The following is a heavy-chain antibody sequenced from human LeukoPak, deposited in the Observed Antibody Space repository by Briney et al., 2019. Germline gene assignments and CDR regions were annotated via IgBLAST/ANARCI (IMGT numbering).Heavy chain of an antibody. CDR2: ISAYNGHT. J-gene: IGHJ4*02. D-gene: IGHD1-26*01. CDR3: ASGAYYPFDF. CDR1: GYPFSSYG. Sequence: ASVKVSCKGSGYPFSSYGITWVRQAPGQGLEWAGWISAYNGHTQYGQNVQGRVTMTTETSTTTAYLELRNLTSDDTAVYFCASGAYYPFDFWGQGTLVTVSS. V-gene: IGHV1-18*01.